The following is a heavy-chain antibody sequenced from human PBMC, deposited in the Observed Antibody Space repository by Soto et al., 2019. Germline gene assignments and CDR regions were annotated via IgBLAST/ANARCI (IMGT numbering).Heavy chain of an antibody. CDR2: IYYSGST. D-gene: IGHD2-8*01. CDR1: GGSISSDY. J-gene: IGHJ4*02. V-gene: IGHV4-59*08. Sequence: NPSETLSLTCTVSGGSISSDYWSWIRQPPGKGLEWIGYIYYSGSTNYNPSLKSRVTISVDTSKNQFSLKLSSVTAADTAVYYCARHEKWRSRRFTHYWGKGTLGSLSS. CDR3: ARHEKWRSRRFTHY.